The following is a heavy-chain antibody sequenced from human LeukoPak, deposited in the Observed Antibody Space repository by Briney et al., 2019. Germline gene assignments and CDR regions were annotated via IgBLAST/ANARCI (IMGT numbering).Heavy chain of an antibody. V-gene: IGHV4-59*08. J-gene: IGHJ4*02. CDR2: IYYTGST. CDR1: GGSISSYY. D-gene: IGHD1-26*01. CDR3: ARLKVGGGGYYFHDF. Sequence: PSETLSLTCTVSGGSISSYYWSWIRQPPGKGLEWIGYIYYTGSTNYNPSLKSRVTMSLDTSKNQFSLRLSSVTAADTAVYYCARLKVGGGGYYFHDFWGQGTLVTVSS.